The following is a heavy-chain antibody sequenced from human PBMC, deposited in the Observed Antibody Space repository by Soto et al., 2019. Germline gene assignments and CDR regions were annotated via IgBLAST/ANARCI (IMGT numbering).Heavy chain of an antibody. Sequence: PSETLSLTCTVSGGSISGFYWNWFRQPAGKGLEWIGRIHTGGTTNYKPSLRSRVTMSVDTSKNQFSLKLTSVTAADTAVYYCARISGGPIRWRQGTLVTVSS. CDR3: ARISGGPIR. CDR2: IHTGGTT. J-gene: IGHJ4*02. V-gene: IGHV4-4*07. CDR1: GGSISGFY.